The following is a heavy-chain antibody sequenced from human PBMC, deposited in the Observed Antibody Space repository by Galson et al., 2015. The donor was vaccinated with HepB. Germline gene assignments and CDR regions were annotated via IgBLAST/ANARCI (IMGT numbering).Heavy chain of an antibody. Sequence: SVKVSCKASGYTFTSYVINWVRQATGQGLEWMGWMNPNSGNTNYAQKLQGRVTMTTDTSTSTAYMELRSLRSDDTAVYYCARVPSIAAAGTGPYYFDYWGQGTLVTVSS. CDR2: MNPNSGNT. V-gene: IGHV1-18*01. CDR1: GYTFTSYV. J-gene: IGHJ4*02. CDR3: ARVPSIAAAGTGPYYFDY. D-gene: IGHD6-13*01.